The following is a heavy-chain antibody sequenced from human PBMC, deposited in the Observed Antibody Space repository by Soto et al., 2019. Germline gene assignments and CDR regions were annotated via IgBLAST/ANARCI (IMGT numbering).Heavy chain of an antibody. J-gene: IGHJ4*02. CDR1: GYTFTSYG. V-gene: IGHV1-18*01. CDR3: ARDKGDGSGRHYGY. Sequence: QVQLVQSGAEVKKPGASVKVSCKASGYTFTSYGISWVRQAPGQGLEWMGWIIAYNGNTNYAQKIQGRVTMTTETTTSIAYMELRILRSDDTAVYYCARDKGDGSGRHYGYWGQGTLVTVSS. D-gene: IGHD3-10*01. CDR2: IIAYNGNT.